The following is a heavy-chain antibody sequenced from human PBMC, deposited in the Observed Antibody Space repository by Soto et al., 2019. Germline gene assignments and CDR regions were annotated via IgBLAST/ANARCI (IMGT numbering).Heavy chain of an antibody. CDR2: ISSSSSYI. D-gene: IGHD3-3*01. J-gene: IGHJ3*02. CDR1: GFTFSSYS. CDR3: ARESYDFWSGSSGNAFDI. Sequence: EVQLVESGVGLVKPGGSLRLSCAASGFTFSSYSMNWVRQAPGKGLEWVSSISSSSSYINYADSVKGRFTISRDNAKNSLYLQMNSPRAEDTAVYYCARESYDFWSGSSGNAFDIWGQGTMVTVSS. V-gene: IGHV3-21*01.